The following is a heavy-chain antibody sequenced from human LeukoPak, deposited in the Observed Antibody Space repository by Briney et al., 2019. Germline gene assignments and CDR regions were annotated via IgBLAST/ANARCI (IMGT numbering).Heavy chain of an antibody. CDR1: GFTFSSFS. J-gene: IGHJ4*02. Sequence: PGGSLRLSCAASGFTFSSFSMTWVRQAPGKGLEWVSSIIVSDATYYADSVKDRFTISRDSFRGMLFLQMDSLRVEDTAVYFCAKGSVGNTDFASWGQGALVTVSS. V-gene: IGHV3-23*01. CDR2: IIVSDAT. CDR3: AKGSVGNTDFAS.